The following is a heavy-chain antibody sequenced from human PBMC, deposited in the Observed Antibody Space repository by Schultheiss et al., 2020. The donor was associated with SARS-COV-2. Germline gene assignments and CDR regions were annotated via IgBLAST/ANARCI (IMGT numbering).Heavy chain of an antibody. CDR1: GGSVSSGDHY. CDR2: IYYSGST. J-gene: IGHJ4*02. D-gene: IGHD6-6*01. V-gene: IGHV4-61*08. Sequence: SETLSLTCRVSGGSVSSGDHYWSWIRQPPGKGLEWIGYIYYSGSTNYNPSLKSRVTISVDTSKNQFSLKLSSVTAADTAVYYCAARGRQLVRFVWLDYWGQGTLVTVSS. CDR3: AARGRQLVRFVWLDY.